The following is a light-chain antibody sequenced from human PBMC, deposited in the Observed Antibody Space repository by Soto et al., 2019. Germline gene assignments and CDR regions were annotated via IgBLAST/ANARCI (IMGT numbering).Light chain of an antibody. J-gene: IGKJ1*01. CDR1: QSVSSH. CDR3: QEYSDWPSWT. V-gene: IGKV3-15*01. CDR2: GAS. Sequence: EIVMTQSPAALSVSPGERATLSCRASQSVSSHLAWYQQKPGQAPRLLIYGASTRATGIPARFSGSGSGTEFTLTITSLQSEDFAVNYCQEYSDWPSWTFGQGTKVDI.